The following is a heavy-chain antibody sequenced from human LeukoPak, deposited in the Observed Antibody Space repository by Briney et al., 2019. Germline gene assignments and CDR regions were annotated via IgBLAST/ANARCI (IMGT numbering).Heavy chain of an antibody. J-gene: IGHJ4*02. V-gene: IGHV3-7*04. Sequence: PGGSLRLSCAASGFTFSSYWMSWVRQAPGKGLEWVANIKQDGSEKYYVDSVKGRFTISRDNDKNSLFLQMNSLRAEDTALYFCARGPPNYYDSSGYFYLWGQGTLVTVSS. CDR1: GFTFSSYW. CDR2: IKQDGSEK. CDR3: ARGPPNYYDSSGYFYL. D-gene: IGHD3-22*01.